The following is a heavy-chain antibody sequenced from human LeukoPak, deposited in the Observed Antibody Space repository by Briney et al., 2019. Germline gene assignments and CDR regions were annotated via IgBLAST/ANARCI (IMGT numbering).Heavy chain of an antibody. Sequence: QPGRSLRLSCAASGFTFSSYGMHWVRQAPGKGLEWVANIKQDGSEKYYVDSVKGRFTISRDNAKNSLYLQMNSLRAEDTAVYYCARVEYDILTGYLTPYYFDYWGQGTLVTVSS. CDR2: IKQDGSEK. CDR3: ARVEYDILTGYLTPYYFDY. J-gene: IGHJ4*02. V-gene: IGHV3-7*03. CDR1: GFTFSSYG. D-gene: IGHD3-9*01.